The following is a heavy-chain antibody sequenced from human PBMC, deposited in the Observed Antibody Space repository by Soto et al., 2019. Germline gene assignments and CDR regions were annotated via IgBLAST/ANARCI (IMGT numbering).Heavy chain of an antibody. Sequence: SGGSLRLSCAASGFIVSNTYMSWVRQAPGKGLEWVSFVYSGGSTFYADSVKGRFTVSRDSSTNMLYLQMNSLRAEDTAVYYCARGDREDILVVVGARPGEYGIDIWGQGTTVTVSS. J-gene: IGHJ6*02. CDR1: GFIVSNTY. V-gene: IGHV3-66*01. CDR3: ARGDREDILVVVGARPGEYGIDI. D-gene: IGHD2-15*01. CDR2: VYSGGST.